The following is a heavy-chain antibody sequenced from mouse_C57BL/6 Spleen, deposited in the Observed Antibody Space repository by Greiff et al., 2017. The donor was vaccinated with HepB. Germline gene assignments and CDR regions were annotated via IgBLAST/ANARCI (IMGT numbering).Heavy chain of an antibody. CDR2: ISSGGSYT. J-gene: IGHJ1*03. V-gene: IGHV5-6*01. CDR1: GFTFSSYG. Sequence: EVKVVESGGDLVKPGGSLKLSCAASGFTFSSYGMSWVRQTPDKRLEWVATISSGGSYTYYPDSVKGRFTISRDNAKNTLYLQMSSLKSEDTAMYYCARGGSTMVSWYFDVWGTGTTVTVSS. D-gene: IGHD2-2*01. CDR3: ARGGSTMVSWYFDV.